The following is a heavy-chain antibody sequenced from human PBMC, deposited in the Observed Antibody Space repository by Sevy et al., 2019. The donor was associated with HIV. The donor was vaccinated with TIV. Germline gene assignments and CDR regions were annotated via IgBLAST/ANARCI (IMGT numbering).Heavy chain of an antibody. V-gene: IGHV3-9*01. J-gene: IGHJ3*02. Sequence: GGSLRLSCAASGFTFDDYAMHWVRQAPGKGLEWVSGISWNSGSIGYADSVKGRFTISRDNSKNTLYLQMNSLRAEDTAVYYCAKDRAAMVGDAFDIWGQGTMVTVSS. CDR2: ISWNSGSI. CDR3: AKDRAAMVGDAFDI. CDR1: GFTFDDYA. D-gene: IGHD5-18*01.